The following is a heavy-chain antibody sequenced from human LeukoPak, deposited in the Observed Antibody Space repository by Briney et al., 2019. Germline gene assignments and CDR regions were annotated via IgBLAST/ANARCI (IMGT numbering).Heavy chain of an antibody. Sequence: GGSLRLSCAASGLTFSSYGMHWVRQAPGKGLEWVAVISYDGSNKYYADSVKGRFTISRDNSKNTLYLQMNSLRAEDTAVYYCAKSTNDYGDYHIDYWGQGTLVTVSS. CDR3: AKSTNDYGDYHIDY. D-gene: IGHD4-17*01. CDR2: ISYDGSNK. V-gene: IGHV3-30*18. J-gene: IGHJ4*02. CDR1: GLTFSSYG.